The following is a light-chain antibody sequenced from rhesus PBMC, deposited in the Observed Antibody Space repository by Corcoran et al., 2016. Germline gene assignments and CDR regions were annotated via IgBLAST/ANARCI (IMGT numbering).Light chain of an antibody. CDR1: QSISSW. Sequence: DIQMTQSPSSLSASVRDTVTITCRASQSISSWLAWYRQKPGKAPKLLIYKASSLQSGVPSRFSGSGSGKDFTLTISSRQSEDFATYYCKQDSSSPRTFGQGTKVEIK. CDR3: KQDSSSPRT. V-gene: IGKV1-22*01. CDR2: KAS. J-gene: IGKJ1*01.